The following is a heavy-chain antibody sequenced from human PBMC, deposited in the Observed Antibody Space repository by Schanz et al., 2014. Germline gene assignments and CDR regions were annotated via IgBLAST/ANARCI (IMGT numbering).Heavy chain of an antibody. Sequence: VQLVESGGGLVKPGDSLRLSCAASGFTFSSYGMHWVRQAPGKGLEWVAVISSDGNNKYYVDSVKGRFTISRDNSKNTLYLQMNSLRTEDTAVYYCAKDPVAATNYFDYWGQGTLVTVSS. CDR1: GFTFSSYG. CDR2: ISSDGNNK. V-gene: IGHV3-30*18. D-gene: IGHD2-15*01. J-gene: IGHJ4*02. CDR3: AKDPVAATNYFDY.